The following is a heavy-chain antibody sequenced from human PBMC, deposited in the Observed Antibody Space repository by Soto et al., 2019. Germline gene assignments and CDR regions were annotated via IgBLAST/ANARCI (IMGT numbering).Heavy chain of an antibody. D-gene: IGHD2-15*01. CDR3: AKVGPSHSLDS. CDR2: ISGSGGNT. CDR1: GVIFSSSA. J-gene: IGHJ4*02. Sequence: PGGSLRLSCAASGVIFSSSAMRWVRQAPGKGLEWVSSISGSGGNTYYADSVKGRFTISRDNSKSTLYLQMNSLRAEDTAVDYCAKVGPSHSLDSWGKGTLVTVPS. V-gene: IGHV3-23*01.